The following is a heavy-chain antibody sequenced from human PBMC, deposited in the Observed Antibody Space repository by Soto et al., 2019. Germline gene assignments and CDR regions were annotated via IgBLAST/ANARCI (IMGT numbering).Heavy chain of an antibody. CDR2: NIPIFRTA. D-gene: IGHD5-12*01. CDR1: GGTFSGYA. Sequence: SVKVSCNASGGTFSGYAISWVRQAPGQWREWMGGNIPIFRTANYAQKFQGRATNTADKSTSTAYMELSSLRCEDTAVYFCASEGGGVGYSGYERSFYYYGMDVWGLGTTVTVSS. J-gene: IGHJ6*02. V-gene: IGHV1-69*06. CDR3: ASEGGGVGYSGYERSFYYYGMDV.